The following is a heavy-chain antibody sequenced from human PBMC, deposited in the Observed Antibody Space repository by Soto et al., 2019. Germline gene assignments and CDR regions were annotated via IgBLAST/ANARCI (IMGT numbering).Heavy chain of an antibody. D-gene: IGHD3-10*01. CDR3: ARDGGYYGSGYPHGFDP. V-gene: IGHV4-31*03. Sequence: QVQLQESGPGLVKPSQTLSLTCTVSGGSISSGGYYWSWIRQHPGKGLEWIGYIYYSGSTYYNPYLMSRVTRLVDTSKNHFSLKLSSVTAADTAVYYCARDGGYYGSGYPHGFDPWGQGTLVTVSS. CDR2: IYYSGST. J-gene: IGHJ5*02. CDR1: GGSISSGGYY.